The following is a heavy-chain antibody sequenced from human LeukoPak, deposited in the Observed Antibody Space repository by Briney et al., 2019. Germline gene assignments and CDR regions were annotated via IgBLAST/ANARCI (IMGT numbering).Heavy chain of an antibody. Sequence: ASVKVSCKASGYTFTSHGLSWARQAPGQGLEWMGWISIYSGNTNYAQKLQDRISMTTDTSTSTAYMELRSLKSDDTAVYYCARDPGGTWGFDYWGRGALVTVSS. V-gene: IGHV1-18*01. CDR3: ARDPGGTWGFDY. D-gene: IGHD7-27*01. CDR1: GYTFTSHG. CDR2: ISIYSGNT. J-gene: IGHJ4*02.